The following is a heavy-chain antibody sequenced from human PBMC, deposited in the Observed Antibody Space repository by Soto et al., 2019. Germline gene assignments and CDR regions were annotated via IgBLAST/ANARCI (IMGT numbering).Heavy chain of an antibody. CDR2: INPSGGST. J-gene: IGHJ3*02. CDR1: GYSFTSHY. Sequence: ASVKVSCKAIGYSFTSHYIHWVRQAPGQGLEWMGIINPSGGSTSYAQKFQGRVTVTRDTSTSTVYMELSSLRSEDTAVYYCARSGFDIWGQGTMVTVSS. V-gene: IGHV1-46*01. CDR3: ARSGFDI.